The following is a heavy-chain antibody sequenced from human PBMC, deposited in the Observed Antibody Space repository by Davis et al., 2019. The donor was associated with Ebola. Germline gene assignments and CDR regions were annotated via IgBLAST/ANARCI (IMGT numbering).Heavy chain of an antibody. CDR3: TRGRGGSSWERY. CDR2: IYRGGST. Sequence: GESLKISCTASGFNVSGNYVSWVRQAPGKGLEWVAVIYRGGSTYYADSVKGRFTISRDNSKDTVRLQMNSLRAEDTAVYYCTRGRGGSSWERYWGQGTLVTVSS. CDR1: GFNVSGNY. V-gene: IGHV3-53*01. J-gene: IGHJ4*02. D-gene: IGHD6-13*01.